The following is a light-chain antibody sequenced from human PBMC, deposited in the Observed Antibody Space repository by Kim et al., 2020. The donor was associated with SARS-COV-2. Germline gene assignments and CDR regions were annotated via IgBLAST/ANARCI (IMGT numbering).Light chain of an antibody. V-gene: IGKV3-11*01. CDR2: DAS. Sequence: LSLSPGERATLSCRASQSVSSYLAWYQQKPGQAPRLLIYDASNRATGIPARFSGSGSGTDFTLTISSLEPEDFAVYYCQQRSNFTFGGGTKVDIK. J-gene: IGKJ4*01. CDR1: QSVSSY. CDR3: QQRSNFT.